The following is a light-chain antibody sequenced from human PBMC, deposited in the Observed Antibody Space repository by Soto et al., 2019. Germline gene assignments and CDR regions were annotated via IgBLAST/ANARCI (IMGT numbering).Light chain of an antibody. J-gene: IGKJ1*01. CDR2: KAS. V-gene: IGKV1-5*03. CDR1: QTISSW. CDR3: QHYNSYSVA. Sequence: DIQMTQSPSTLSVSVGYRVTITCRASQTISSWLAWYQQKPGKAPKLLIYKASTLKSGVPSRFSGSGSGTEFTLTISSLQPDDFATYYCQHYNSYSVAFGQGTKVDIK.